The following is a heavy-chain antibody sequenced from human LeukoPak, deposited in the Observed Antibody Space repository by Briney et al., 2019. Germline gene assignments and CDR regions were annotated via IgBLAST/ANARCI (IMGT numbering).Heavy chain of an antibody. Sequence: DPGGSLRLSCAASGFTFSSYAMNWVRQAPGKGLEWVAVISYDGSKKYYADSVKGRFTISRDNSENTLYLQMNSLRAEDTAMYYCAREDPIVGAIFDYWGQGTLVTVSS. CDR2: ISYDGSKK. CDR1: GFTFSSYA. D-gene: IGHD1-26*01. V-gene: IGHV3-30-3*01. CDR3: AREDPIVGAIFDY. J-gene: IGHJ4*02.